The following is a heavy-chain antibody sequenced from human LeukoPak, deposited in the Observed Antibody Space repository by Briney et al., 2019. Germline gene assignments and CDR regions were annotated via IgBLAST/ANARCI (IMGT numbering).Heavy chain of an antibody. CDR2: ISGSGGST. J-gene: IGHJ4*02. CDR3: AKESTYYYDSSGIVDY. D-gene: IGHD3-22*01. Sequence: GGSLRLSCAASGFTFSSYAMSWVRQAPGKGLEWVSAISGSGGSTYYADSVKGRFTISRDNSKNTLYLKMNSLRAEDTAVYYCAKESTYYYDSSGIVDYWGQGTLVTVSS. CDR1: GFTFSSYA. V-gene: IGHV3-23*01.